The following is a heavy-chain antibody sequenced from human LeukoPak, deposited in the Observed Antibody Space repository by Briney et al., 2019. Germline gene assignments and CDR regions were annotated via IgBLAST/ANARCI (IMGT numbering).Heavy chain of an antibody. V-gene: IGHV1-8*03. D-gene: IGHD3-16*02. J-gene: IGHJ4*02. CDR1: GYTFTSYD. CDR3: ARGPSIGVWVSYRPVPFDY. Sequence: ASVKVSCKHSGYTFTSYDINWVRQATGQGLEWMGWMNPNSGNTGYAQKFQGRVTITRNTSISTAYMELSSLRSEDTAVYYCARGPSIGVWVSYRPVPFDYWGQGTLVTVSS. CDR2: MNPNSGNT.